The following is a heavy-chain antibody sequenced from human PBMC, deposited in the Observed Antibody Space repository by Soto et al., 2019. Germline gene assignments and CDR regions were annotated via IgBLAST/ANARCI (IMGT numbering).Heavy chain of an antibody. CDR3: AKSKGVGLLVDAFDI. V-gene: IGHV1-69*06. D-gene: IGHD2-15*01. Sequence: QVQLVQSGAEVKKPGSSVKVSCKVSGDTFHSHAITWVRQAPGQGLEWMGQIIPMFGTANYAQKFQDRVTVPADTSTSTGYMELRSLVSEDTAVYYCAKSKGVGLLVDAFDIWGQGTMVTVSS. CDR1: GDTFHSHA. J-gene: IGHJ3*02. CDR2: IIPMFGTA.